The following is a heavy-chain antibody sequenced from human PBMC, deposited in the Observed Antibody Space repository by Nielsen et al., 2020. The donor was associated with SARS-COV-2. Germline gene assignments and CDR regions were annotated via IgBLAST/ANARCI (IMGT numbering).Heavy chain of an antibody. CDR2: ISSSSSTI. Sequence: GESLKISCAASGFTFSSYSMNWVRQAPGKGLEWVSHISSSSSTIYYADSVKGRFTISRDNAKNSLYLQMNSLRAEDTAVYYCAKDYGDDGLYNYYYMDVWGKGTTVTVSS. CDR3: AKDYGDDGLYNYYYMDV. J-gene: IGHJ6*03. V-gene: IGHV3-48*01. D-gene: IGHD2-21*02. CDR1: GFTFSSYS.